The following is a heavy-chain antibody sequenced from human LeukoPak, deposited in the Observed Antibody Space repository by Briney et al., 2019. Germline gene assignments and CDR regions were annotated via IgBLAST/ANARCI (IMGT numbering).Heavy chain of an antibody. J-gene: IGHJ6*04. CDR1: GFTFSSYE. D-gene: IGHD3-10*02. V-gene: IGHV3-48*03. Sequence: PGGSLRLSCAASGFTFSSYEMNWVRQAPGKGLEWVSYISSSGSTIYYADSVKGRFTISRDNAKHSLYMQVNSLRAEDTAVYYCSELGITMIGGVWGKGTTVTISS. CDR2: ISSSGSTI. CDR3: SELGITMIGGV.